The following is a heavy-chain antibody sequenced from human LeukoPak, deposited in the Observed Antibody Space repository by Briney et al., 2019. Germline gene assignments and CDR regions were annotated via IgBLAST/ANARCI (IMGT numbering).Heavy chain of an antibody. Sequence: PGGSLRLSCAASGFTFSSYAMSWVRQAPGKGLEWVSSISSSSSYIYYADSVKGRFTISRDNTKNSLYLQMNSLRAEDTAVYYCARGRYCGGDCYYFDYWGQGTLVTVSS. CDR1: GFTFSSYA. J-gene: IGHJ4*02. CDR2: ISSSSSYI. V-gene: IGHV3-21*01. D-gene: IGHD2-21*02. CDR3: ARGRYCGGDCYYFDY.